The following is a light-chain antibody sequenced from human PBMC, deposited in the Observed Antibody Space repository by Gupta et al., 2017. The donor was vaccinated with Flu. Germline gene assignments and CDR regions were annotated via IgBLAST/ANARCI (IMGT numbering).Light chain of an antibody. CDR3: QQYFSSPHS. Sequence: DIVMTQSPDSLAVSLGERVTLNCRSSQNVLYTPNNKTYLAWYQQKTGQPPNLLIYWAYARESGVPDRFSGSGFGTDFTLTITSLQAEDVAVYYCQQYFSSPHSFGQGTKLELK. V-gene: IGKV4-1*01. CDR2: WAY. J-gene: IGKJ2*03. CDR1: QNVLYTPNNKTY.